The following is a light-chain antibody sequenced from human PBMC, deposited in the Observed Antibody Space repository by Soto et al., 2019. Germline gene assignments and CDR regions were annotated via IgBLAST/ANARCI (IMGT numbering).Light chain of an antibody. CDR2: GAS. CDR1: QSVSSSY. CDR3: QQYGSSPGT. V-gene: IGKV3-20*01. J-gene: IGKJ1*01. Sequence: EIVLTQSPGTLSLSPGERATLSCRASQSVSSSYLAWYQQKPGQAPRLRIYGASSRATGIPDRFSGSGSGTDFTLTISRLEPEDFAVYYCQQYGSSPGTFGQGTQVEIK.